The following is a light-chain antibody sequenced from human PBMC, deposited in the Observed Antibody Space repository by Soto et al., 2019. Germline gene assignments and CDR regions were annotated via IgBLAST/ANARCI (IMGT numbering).Light chain of an antibody. V-gene: IGKV3-20*01. J-gene: IGKJ1*01. CDR3: QEYGSSPST. CDR2: GAC. CDR1: QSVSSSY. Sequence: EIVLTQSPGTLSLSPGERATLSCRASQSVSSSYLAWYQQKPGQAPRLLIYGACSRGTGIPDRFSGSGSGTDVTLTISSLEPEEFAVYYCQEYGSSPSTFGQGTKVEI.